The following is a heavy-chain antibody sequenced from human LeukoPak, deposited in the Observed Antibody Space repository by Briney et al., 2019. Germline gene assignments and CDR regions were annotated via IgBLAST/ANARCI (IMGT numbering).Heavy chain of an antibody. Sequence: GASVKVSCKASGYTFTSYGISWVRQAPGQGLEWMGWISGYNGNRNYAQKLQGRVTMTTDTSTSTAYMELRSLRSDDTVVYYCARDSEGNDYGDYLFDYWGQGTLVTVSS. V-gene: IGHV1-18*01. J-gene: IGHJ4*02. CDR3: ARDSEGNDYGDYLFDY. D-gene: IGHD4-17*01. CDR1: GYTFTSYG. CDR2: ISGYNGNR.